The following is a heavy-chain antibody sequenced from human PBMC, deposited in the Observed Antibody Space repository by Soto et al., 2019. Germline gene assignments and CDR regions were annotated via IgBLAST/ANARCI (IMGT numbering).Heavy chain of an antibody. V-gene: IGHV4-39*01. Sequence: SETLSLTCTVSGGSISSSGYYWGWLRQPPGKGLEWIASIYYSGSTYYNPSLKSRVTIVAHTSKNQISLKLSSANAADTAVYYCARHIYYYLTWGQGTLVTVSS. D-gene: IGHD3-10*01. CDR3: ARHIYYYLT. CDR1: GGSISSSGYY. CDR2: IYYSGST. J-gene: IGHJ5*02.